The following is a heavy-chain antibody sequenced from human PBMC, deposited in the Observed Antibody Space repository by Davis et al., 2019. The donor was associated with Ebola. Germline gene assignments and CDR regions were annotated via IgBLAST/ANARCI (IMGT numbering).Heavy chain of an antibody. CDR2: IYSGGKK. J-gene: IGHJ6*04. Sequence: GESLKISCAASEFDVSSNYISWVRQAPGKGLEWVSVIYSGGKKYYADSVKGRFTISRDNSKKTMYLQMNSLRAEDTAVYYCARSGLSFGVVKYHYGMDVWGKGTTVTVSS. D-gene: IGHD3-3*01. CDR3: ARSGLSFGVVKYHYGMDV. CDR1: EFDVSSNY. V-gene: IGHV3-53*01.